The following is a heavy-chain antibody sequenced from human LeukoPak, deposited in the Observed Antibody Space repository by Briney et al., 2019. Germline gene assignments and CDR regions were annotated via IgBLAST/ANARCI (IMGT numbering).Heavy chain of an antibody. CDR3: ARGSIAAAGNYGY. J-gene: IGHJ4*02. CDR2: INHSGST. CDR1: GGSFSGYY. Sequence: SETLSLTCAVYGGSFSGYYWSWIRQPPGKGLEWIGEINHSGSTNYNPSLKGRVTISVDTSKNQFSLKLSSVTAADTAVYYCARGSIAAAGNYGYWGQGTLVTVSS. V-gene: IGHV4-34*01. D-gene: IGHD6-13*01.